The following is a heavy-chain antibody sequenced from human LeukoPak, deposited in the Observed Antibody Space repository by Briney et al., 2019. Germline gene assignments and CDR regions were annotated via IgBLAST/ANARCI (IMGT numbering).Heavy chain of an antibody. J-gene: IGHJ6*03. V-gene: IGHV1-18*01. D-gene: IGHD3-3*01. CDR1: GYTFTSYG. CDR3: ARDVTIFGVVDYYYYMDV. Sequence: ASVKVSCKASGYTFTSYGISWVRQAPGQGLEWMGWISAYNGNTNYAQQLQGRVTMTTDTSTSTAYMELRSLRSDDTAVYYCARDVTIFGVVDYYYYMDVWGKGTTVTVSS. CDR2: ISAYNGNT.